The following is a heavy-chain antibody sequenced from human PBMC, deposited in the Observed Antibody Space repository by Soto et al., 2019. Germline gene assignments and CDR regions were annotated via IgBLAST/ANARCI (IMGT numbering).Heavy chain of an antibody. CDR2: SRNKANRYTT. V-gene: IGHV3-72*01. Sequence: FVDHGSDRVRKTQGKGLEWIGRSRNKANRYTTEYAASVKGRFTISRDDLKNSVYLQMNSLKTEDTAVYFCFSGPRRMAGGGYYFGFWGQG. J-gene: IGHJ4*02. CDR1: FVDHG. CDR3: FSGPRRMAGGGYYFGF. D-gene: IGHD1-26*01.